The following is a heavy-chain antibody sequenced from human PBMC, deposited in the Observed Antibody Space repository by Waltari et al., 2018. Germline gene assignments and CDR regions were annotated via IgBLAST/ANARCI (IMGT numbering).Heavy chain of an antibody. CDR1: GFTFTSSA. CDR2: IVVGSGNT. CDR3: AARGQHDYGGKWAIYYMDV. D-gene: IGHD4-17*01. J-gene: IGHJ6*03. Sequence: QMQLVQSGPEVKKPGTSGKVSCKASGFTFTSSAMQWVRQARGQRLEWIGWIVVGSGNTNYAQKFQERVTITRDMSTSTAYMELSSLRSEDTAVYYCAARGQHDYGGKWAIYYMDVWGKGTTVTISS. V-gene: IGHV1-58*02.